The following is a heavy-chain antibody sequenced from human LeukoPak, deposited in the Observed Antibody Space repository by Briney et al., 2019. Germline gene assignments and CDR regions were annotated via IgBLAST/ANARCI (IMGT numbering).Heavy chain of an antibody. Sequence: KTSETLSLTCTVSGGSISSYYWSWIRQPPGKGLEWIGYIYYSGSTNYNPSLKSRVTISVDTSKNQFSLKLSSVTAADTAVYYCATLKGGPYGPSYFDYWGQGTLVTVSS. D-gene: IGHD3-10*01. V-gene: IGHV4-59*01. J-gene: IGHJ4*02. CDR2: IYYSGST. CDR3: ATLKGGPYGPSYFDY. CDR1: GGSISSYY.